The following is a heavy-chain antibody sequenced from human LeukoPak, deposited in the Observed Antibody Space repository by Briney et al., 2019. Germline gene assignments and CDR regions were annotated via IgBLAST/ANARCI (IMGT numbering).Heavy chain of an antibody. CDR1: GGSISRDY. D-gene: IGHD5-12*01. CDR3: ARADNGYF. CDR2: INHSGST. J-gene: IGHJ4*02. Sequence: SETLSLTCTVSGGSISRDYWSWIRQPPGKGLEWIGEINHSGSTNYNPSLKSRVTISVDTSKNQFSLKLSSVTAADTAVYYCARADNGYFWGQGTLVTVSS. V-gene: IGHV4-34*01.